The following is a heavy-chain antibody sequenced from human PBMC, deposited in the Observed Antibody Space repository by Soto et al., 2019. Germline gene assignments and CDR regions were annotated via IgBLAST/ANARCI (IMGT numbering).Heavy chain of an antibody. V-gene: IGHV1-18*01. J-gene: IGHJ4*02. Sequence: QVQLVQSGAEVKKPGSSVKVSCKASGGTFSSYAISWVRQAPGQGLEWMGWISAYNGNTNYAQKLQGRVTMTTDTSTSTAYMELRSLRSDDTAVYYCARDPRHRDYSNYLDYWGQGTLVTVSS. D-gene: IGHD4-4*01. CDR3: ARDPRHRDYSNYLDY. CDR2: ISAYNGNT. CDR1: GGTFSSYA.